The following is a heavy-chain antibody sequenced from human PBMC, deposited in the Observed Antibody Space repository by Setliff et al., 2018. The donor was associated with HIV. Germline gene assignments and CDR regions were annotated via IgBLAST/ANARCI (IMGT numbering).Heavy chain of an antibody. CDR1: GGSISSHY. V-gene: IGHV4-59*11. D-gene: IGHD2-21*02. CDR3: ARGVVTLRYYYYYYMDV. CDR2: IYDSGST. J-gene: IGHJ6*03. Sequence: PSETLSLTCTVSGGSISSHYWSWIRQPPGKGLEWIGYIYDSGSTNYNPSLKSRVTISVDTSKNQFSLKLGSVTAADTAVYYCARGVVTLRYYYYYYMDVWGKGTTVTVSS.